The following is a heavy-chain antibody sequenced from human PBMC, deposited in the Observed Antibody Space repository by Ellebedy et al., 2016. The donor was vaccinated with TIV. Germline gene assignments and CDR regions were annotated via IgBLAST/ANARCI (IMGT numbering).Heavy chain of an antibody. J-gene: IGHJ4*02. CDR3: ARQDTRPFDY. CDR1: GGSISSSSYY. V-gene: IGHV4-39*01. Sequence: MPGGSLRLSCTVSGGSISSSSYYWGWIRQPPGKGLEWIGSIFYSGSTYYNPSLKSRVTISVDTSKNQFSLKLSSMTAADTAVYYCARQDTRPFDYWGQGTLVTVSS. CDR2: IFYSGST. D-gene: IGHD5-18*01.